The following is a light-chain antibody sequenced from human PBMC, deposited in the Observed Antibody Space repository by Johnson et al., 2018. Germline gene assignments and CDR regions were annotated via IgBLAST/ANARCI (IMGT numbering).Light chain of an antibody. CDR3: GTWNSSLSAGNV. CDR2: ENN. CDR1: SSNIGNNY. Sequence: SVLTQPPSVSAAPGQKVTISCSGSSSNIGNNYVSWYQQLPGTAPKLLIYENNKRPSGIPDRFSGSKSGPSPTLGITGPQPGDEADYYCGTWNSSLSAGNVFGTGTKVTVL. J-gene: IGLJ1*01. V-gene: IGLV1-51*02.